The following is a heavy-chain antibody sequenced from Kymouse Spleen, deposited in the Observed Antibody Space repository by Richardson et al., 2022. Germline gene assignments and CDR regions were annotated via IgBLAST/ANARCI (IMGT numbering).Heavy chain of an antibody. CDR3: TTLTGTDAFDI. Sequence: EVQLVESGGGLVQPGGSLRLSCAASGFTFSSYDMHWVRQATGKGLEWVSAIGTAGDTYYPGSVKGRFTISRENAKNSLYLQMNSLRAGDTAVYYCTTLTGTDAFDIWGQGTMVTVSS. CDR1: GFTFSSYD. J-gene: IGHJ3*02. CDR2: IGTAGDT. V-gene: IGHV3-13*01. D-gene: IGHD7-27*02.